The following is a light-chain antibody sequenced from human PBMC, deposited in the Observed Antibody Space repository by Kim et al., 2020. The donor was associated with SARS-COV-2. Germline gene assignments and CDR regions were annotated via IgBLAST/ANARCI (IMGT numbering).Light chain of an antibody. V-gene: IGKV3-15*01. CDR3: QQHNNWPLA. CDR2: GAS. Sequence: EIVMTQSPVTLSVSPGERATLSCRASQSVSSNLAWYQQKPGQAPRLLIYGASTRATGIPARFSGSGSGTEFTLTISSLQSEDFAVYYCQQHNNWPLAFGGGTKLEI. J-gene: IGKJ4*01. CDR1: QSVSSN.